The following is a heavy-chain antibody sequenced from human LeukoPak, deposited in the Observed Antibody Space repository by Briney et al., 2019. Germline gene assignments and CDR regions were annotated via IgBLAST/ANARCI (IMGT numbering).Heavy chain of an antibody. V-gene: IGHV3-30*18. CDR1: GFTFSSYG. J-gene: IGHJ3*02. Sequence: GGSLRLSCAASGFTFSSYGMHWVRQAPGEGLGWVAVISYDGSNKYYADSVKGRFTISRDNSKNTLYLQMNSLRAEDTAVYYCAKGDIVVVTGAFDIWGQGTMVTVSS. D-gene: IGHD2-21*02. CDR2: ISYDGSNK. CDR3: AKGDIVVVTGAFDI.